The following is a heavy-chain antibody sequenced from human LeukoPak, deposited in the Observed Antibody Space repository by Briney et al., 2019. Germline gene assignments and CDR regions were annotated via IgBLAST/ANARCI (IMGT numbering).Heavy chain of an antibody. CDR3: ARDKYSSGWYYFDY. CDR2: IYYSGST. V-gene: IGHV4-39*07. D-gene: IGHD6-19*01. CDR1: GGSISSSSYY. J-gene: IGHJ4*02. Sequence: PSETLSLTCTVSGGSISSSSYYWGWIRQPPGKGLEWIGSIYYSGSTYYNPSLKSRVTISVDTSKNQFSLKLSSVTAADTAVYYCARDKYSSGWYYFDYWGQGTLVTVSS.